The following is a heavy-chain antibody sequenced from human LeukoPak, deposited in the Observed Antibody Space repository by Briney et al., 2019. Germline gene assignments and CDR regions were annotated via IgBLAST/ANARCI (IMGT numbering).Heavy chain of an antibody. V-gene: IGHV3-74*01. CDR2: IDRDGSRI. D-gene: IGHD4-23*01. Sequence: GGSLRLSCAASGFTFSSYWMHWVRQAPGKGLVWVSRIDRDGSRINYADSVKGRFTISRDNGKNTLFLQMNSLRAEDAAVYYCVRGNDYGGPHYWGQGTLVTVPS. CDR1: GFTFSSYW. J-gene: IGHJ4*02. CDR3: VRGNDYGGPHY.